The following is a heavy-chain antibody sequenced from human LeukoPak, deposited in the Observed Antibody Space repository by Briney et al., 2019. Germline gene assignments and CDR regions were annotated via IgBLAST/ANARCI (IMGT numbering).Heavy chain of an antibody. CDR2: IYPGDSDT. D-gene: IGHD3-22*01. Sequence: GESLKISCKGSGYSFTSYWIGWVRQMPGKGLEWMGIIYPGDSDTRYSPSFQGQVTISADKSISTAYLQWSSLKASDTAMYYCARPRHYYDSSGYYYSDAFDIWGQGTMVTVSS. J-gene: IGHJ3*02. CDR3: ARPRHYYDSSGYYYSDAFDI. V-gene: IGHV5-51*01. CDR1: GYSFTSYW.